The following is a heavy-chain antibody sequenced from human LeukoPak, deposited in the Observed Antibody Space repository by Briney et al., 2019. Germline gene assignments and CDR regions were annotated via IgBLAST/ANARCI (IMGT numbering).Heavy chain of an antibody. V-gene: IGHV3-30*05. CDR2: ISYDGSNK. CDR3: ARGLRKSIAAAVVY. J-gene: IGHJ4*02. CDR1: GFTFSSYG. Sequence: PGGSLRLSCAASGFTFSSYGMHWVRQAPGKGLEWVAVISYDGSNKYYADSVKGRFTISRDNSKNTLYLQMNSLRAEGTAVYYCARGLRKSIAAAVVYWGQGTLVTVSS. D-gene: IGHD6-13*01.